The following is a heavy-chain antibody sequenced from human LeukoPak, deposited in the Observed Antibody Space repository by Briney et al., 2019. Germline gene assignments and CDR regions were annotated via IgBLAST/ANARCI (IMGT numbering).Heavy chain of an antibody. CDR2: IWYDGSNK. J-gene: IGHJ4*02. CDR3: ARKQPGRIAAAGFDY. CDR1: GFTFSSYA. Sequence: GGSLRLSCAASGFTFSSYAMHWVRQAPGKGLEWVAVIWYDGSNKYYADSVKGRITISSNNSKNTLYLQMNSLRAEDTAVYYCARKQPGRIAAAGFDYWGQGTLVTVSS. D-gene: IGHD6-13*01. V-gene: IGHV3-33*01.